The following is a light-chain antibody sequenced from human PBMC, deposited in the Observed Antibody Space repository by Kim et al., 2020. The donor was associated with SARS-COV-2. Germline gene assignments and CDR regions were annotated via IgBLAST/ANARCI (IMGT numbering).Light chain of an antibody. J-gene: IGLJ2*01. CDR2: SNS. CDR1: SSNIERNP. Sequence: GQRVTFSCSGSSSNIERNPVSWYQQVPGTAPKFLIYSNSRRPSGVPDRFSGSSSGTAASLAISGLQSEDEADYYCASWDDSLHGPVFGGGTQLTVL. V-gene: IGLV1-44*01. CDR3: ASWDDSLHGPV.